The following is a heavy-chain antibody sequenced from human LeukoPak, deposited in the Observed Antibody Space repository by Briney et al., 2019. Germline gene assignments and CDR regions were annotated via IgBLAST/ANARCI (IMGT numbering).Heavy chain of an antibody. CDR3: ARPARGRGDGAFDI. CDR1: GYSFSTYW. CDR2: IYPGDSDT. D-gene: IGHD3-10*01. J-gene: IGHJ3*02. V-gene: IGHV5-51*01. Sequence: GESLKISCQGSGYSFSTYWIGWVRQMPGQGLEWMGIIYPGDSDTQYSPSFQGQVTISADKSISTAYLQWSSLKASDTAMYYCARPARGRGDGAFDIWGQGTMVTVSS.